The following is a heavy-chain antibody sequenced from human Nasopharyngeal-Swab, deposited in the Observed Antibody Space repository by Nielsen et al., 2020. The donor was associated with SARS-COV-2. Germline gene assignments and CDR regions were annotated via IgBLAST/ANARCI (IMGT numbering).Heavy chain of an antibody. CDR3: ARWDYSNYDLDY. D-gene: IGHD4-11*01. CDR1: GFTFSSYS. CDR2: ISSSSSYI. Sequence: GGSLRLSCAASGFTFSSYSMNWVRQAPGKGLEWVSSISSSSSYIYHADSVKGRFTISRDNAKNSLYLQMNSLRAEDTAVYYCARWDYSNYDLDYWGQGTLVTVSS. V-gene: IGHV3-21*01. J-gene: IGHJ4*02.